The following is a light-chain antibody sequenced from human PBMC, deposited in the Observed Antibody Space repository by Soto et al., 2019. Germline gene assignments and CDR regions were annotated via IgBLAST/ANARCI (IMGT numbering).Light chain of an antibody. Sequence: SYELTQPPSVSGAPGQTAKMPCGGKKIGTKSVHWYQQKPCQAPVLVVYAHSDRPSGIPERFSGSVSGNTSTLTIISVEAGDEADYYCQLWDSRTDHWVFGGGTKLTVL. CDR2: AHS. V-gene: IGLV3-21*02. CDR1: KIGTKS. CDR3: QLWDSRTDHWV. J-gene: IGLJ3*02.